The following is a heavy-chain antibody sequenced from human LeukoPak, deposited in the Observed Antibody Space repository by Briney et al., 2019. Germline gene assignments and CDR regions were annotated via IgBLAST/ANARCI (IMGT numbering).Heavy chain of an antibody. CDR2: IYSSGNT. CDR3: ARHSGLRSPFDP. V-gene: IGHV4-39*01. Sequence: MASETLSLTCTVSGGSISTTNYYWGWIRQPPGRDLEWIGSIYSSGNTYYNPSLESRVTTSVDTSKNQLSLKLTSATAADTSVYYCARHSGLRSPFDPWGQGTLVTVSS. CDR1: GGSISTTNYY. D-gene: IGHD3-3*01. J-gene: IGHJ5*02.